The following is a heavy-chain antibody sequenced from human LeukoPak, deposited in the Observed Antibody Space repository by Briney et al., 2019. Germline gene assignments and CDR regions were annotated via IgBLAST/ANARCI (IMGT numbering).Heavy chain of an antibody. CDR1: GGSMSSYH. J-gene: IGHJ4*02. Sequence: SDTLSLTCTVSGGSMSSYHWNWIRQPSGKRLEWIGDIYYSGSTNYNPSLKSRVTISVDTSKNQFSLRLSSVTAADTAVYYCARAADYDILTGYPYYFDYWGQGTRVTVSS. D-gene: IGHD3-9*01. CDR2: IYYSGST. CDR3: ARAADYDILTGYPYYFDY. V-gene: IGHV4-59*07.